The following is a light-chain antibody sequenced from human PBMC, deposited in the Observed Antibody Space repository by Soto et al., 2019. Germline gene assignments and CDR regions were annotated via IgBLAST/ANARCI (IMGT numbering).Light chain of an antibody. CDR3: QHHNSYPRT. J-gene: IGKJ1*01. V-gene: IGKV1-17*01. CDR1: QGIRND. CDR2: GAY. Sequence: DIQMTQSPSSLSASVGDRVTITCRASQGIRNDLGWFQQKPEQAPKRLIYGAYNLESLVPSRFSGSGSGTEFTLTISSLQPEDLGTYYCQHHNSYPRTFGQGTKVEIK.